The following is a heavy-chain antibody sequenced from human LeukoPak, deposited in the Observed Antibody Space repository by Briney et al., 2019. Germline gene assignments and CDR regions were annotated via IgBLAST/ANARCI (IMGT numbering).Heavy chain of an antibody. CDR2: IDARSGIT. D-gene: IGHD3-10*01. Sequence: GGSLRLSCAASGFTFTIFGLNWVRQAPGKGPEWASYIDARSGITYYADSVQGRFTLSRDNARGSVFLQMDSLRDDDTAVYYCARSDMVRGVIIRYWGQGTLVTVSS. V-gene: IGHV3-48*02. CDR3: ARSDMVRGVIIRY. J-gene: IGHJ4*02. CDR1: GFTFTIFG.